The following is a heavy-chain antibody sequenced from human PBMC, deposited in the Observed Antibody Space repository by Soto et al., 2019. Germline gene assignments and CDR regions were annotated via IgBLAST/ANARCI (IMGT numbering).Heavy chain of an antibody. CDR2: INPSGGST. V-gene: IGHV1-46*01. D-gene: IGHD6-19*01. Sequence: QVQLVQSGAEVKKPGASVKVSCKASGYTFTSYYMHWVRQAPGQGLEWMGIINPSGGSTSYAQKFQGRVNMTRDTSTGTAYMELSSLRSEDTAGYYCAREVKNSSGWSNWFDPWGQGTLVTVSS. CDR3: AREVKNSSGWSNWFDP. J-gene: IGHJ5*02. CDR1: GYTFTSYY.